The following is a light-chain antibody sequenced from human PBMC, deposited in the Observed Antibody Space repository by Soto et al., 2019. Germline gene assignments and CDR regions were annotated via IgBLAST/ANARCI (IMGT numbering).Light chain of an antibody. Sequence: IHLTQSPSSLSASVGYRFTITCRARKGISSYLAWYQQKPGKAPKLLIYAASTLQSGVPSRVRGSGAGTDFTLTSSSLQPEDFATYYCQQLNSYPLTFGEGTKVDIK. CDR3: QQLNSYPLT. J-gene: IGKJ4*01. CDR2: AAS. CDR1: KGISSY. V-gene: IGKV1-9*01.